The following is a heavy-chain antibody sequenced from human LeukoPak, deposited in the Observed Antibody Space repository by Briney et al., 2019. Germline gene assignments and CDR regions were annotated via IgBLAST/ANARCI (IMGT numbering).Heavy chain of an antibody. D-gene: IGHD3-10*01. CDR2: IIPILGIA. J-gene: IGHJ3*02. CDR3: ARGDYYGSGSYGAFDI. Sequence: GASVKVSCKASGGTFSSYAISWVRQAPGQGLEWMGRIIPILGIANYAQKFQGRVTITADKSTSTAYMELSSLRSEDTAVYYCARGDYYGSGSYGAFDIWGQGTMVTVSS. CDR1: GGTFSSYA. V-gene: IGHV1-69*04.